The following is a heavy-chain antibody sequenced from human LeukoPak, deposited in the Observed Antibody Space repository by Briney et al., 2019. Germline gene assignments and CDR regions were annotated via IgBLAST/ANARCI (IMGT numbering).Heavy chain of an antibody. V-gene: IGHV3-9*03. CDR2: ISWNSGSI. CDR1: GFTFDDYA. CDR3: ATSLQLWYHFDY. Sequence: GRSLRLSCAASGFTFDDYAMHWVRQAPGKGPEWVSGISWNSGSIGYADSVKGRFTISRDNAKNSLYLQMNSLRAEDMALYYCATSLQLWYHFDYWGQGTLVTVSS. J-gene: IGHJ4*02. D-gene: IGHD5-18*01.